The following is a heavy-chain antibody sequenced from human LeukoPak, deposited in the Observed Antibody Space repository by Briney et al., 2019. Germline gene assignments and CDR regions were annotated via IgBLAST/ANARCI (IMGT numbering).Heavy chain of an antibody. J-gene: IGHJ4*02. D-gene: IGHD6-19*01. Sequence: GGSLRLSCAASGFTFNNYAMNWVRQAPGKGLEWVSGISGSGDTAYYADSVKGRFTTSRDNSKNTLYLQMNSLRAEDTAVYYCAKTNTYTSGWYMNYWGQGTLVTVSS. CDR3: AKTNTYTSGWYMNY. CDR1: GFTFNNYA. V-gene: IGHV3-23*01. CDR2: ISGSGDTA.